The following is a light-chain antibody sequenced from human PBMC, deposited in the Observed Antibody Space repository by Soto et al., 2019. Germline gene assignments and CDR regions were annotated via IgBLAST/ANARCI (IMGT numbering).Light chain of an antibody. Sequence: SVLTPPASVSGSPGQSISISCTGTNSYIGTHNSVSWYRQHPGKAPKLIIYEVSKRPSGISNRFSGSKSANTASLTISGLQADDEADYFCASNTPTWVFGGGTKLTVL. CDR1: NSYIGTHNS. V-gene: IGLV2-14*03. CDR2: EVS. J-gene: IGLJ3*02. CDR3: ASNTPTWV.